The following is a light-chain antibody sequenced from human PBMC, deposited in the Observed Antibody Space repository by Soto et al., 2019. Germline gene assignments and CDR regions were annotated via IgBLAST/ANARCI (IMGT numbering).Light chain of an antibody. Sequence: EIVMTQSPVTLSLSPGERATLFCRASQSVSINLAWYQQNPGQAPRLLIYGASTRATGVPARFSGSGSGTEFTLTINSLQSEAFALYYCQQYSNWPLTFGQGTRLEIK. CDR2: GAS. CDR3: QQYSNWPLT. V-gene: IGKV3-15*01. CDR1: QSVSIN. J-gene: IGKJ5*01.